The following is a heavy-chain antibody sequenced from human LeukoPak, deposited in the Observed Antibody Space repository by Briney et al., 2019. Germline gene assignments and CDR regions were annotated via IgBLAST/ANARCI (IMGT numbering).Heavy chain of an antibody. D-gene: IGHD1-26*01. J-gene: IGHJ3*02. CDR1: GFTFDDYG. Sequence: GGSLRLSCAASGFTFDDYGMSWVRQAPGKGLGWVSGINWKGGSTGYADSVKGRFTISRDNAKNSLYLQMNSLRAEDTALYYCARGLSGSYYGAAFDIWGQGTMVTVSS. CDR2: INWKGGST. CDR3: ARGLSGSYYGAAFDI. V-gene: IGHV3-20*04.